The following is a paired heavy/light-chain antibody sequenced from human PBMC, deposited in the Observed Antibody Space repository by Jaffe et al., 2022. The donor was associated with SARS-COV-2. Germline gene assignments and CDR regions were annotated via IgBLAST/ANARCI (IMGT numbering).Heavy chain of an antibody. Sequence: QVQLQESGPGLVKPSETLSLTCTVSGGSISSDYWSWFRQPPGKGLEWIGYIYYSGGTNYNPSLKSRVTISVDTSKSQFSLKLNSVTAADTAVYYCARGAGGGQTWCYFDCWGRGTLVTVSS. V-gene: IGHV4-59*01. CDR2: IYYSGGT. CDR1: GGSISSDY. CDR3: ARGAGGGQTWCYFDC. D-gene: IGHD2-15*01. J-gene: IGHJ4*02.
Light chain of an antibody. Sequence: QSVLTQPPSASGTPGQRVPISCSGSSSNVGSNYVYWYQQLPGTAPKLLIFRNNQRPSGVPDRFFGSKSGTSASLAISGLRSEDEADYYCAAWDDSLSAMVFGGGTKVTVL. V-gene: IGLV1-47*01. CDR1: SSNVGSNY. CDR3: AAWDDSLSAMV. CDR2: RNN. J-gene: IGLJ2*01.